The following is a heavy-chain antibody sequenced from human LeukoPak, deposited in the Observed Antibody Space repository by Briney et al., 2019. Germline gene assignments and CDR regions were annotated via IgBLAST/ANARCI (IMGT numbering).Heavy chain of an antibody. J-gene: IGHJ3*02. CDR2: IYSGGST. V-gene: IGHV3-53*01. Sequence: GGSLRLSCAASGFTVISNYMNWVRQAPGKGLEWVSIIYSGGSTYYADSVKGRFTISRDNSKNTLYLQMNSLRAEDTAVYYCARSPQYSYGFAFGIWGQGTMVTVSS. D-gene: IGHD5-18*01. CDR3: ARSPQYSYGFAFGI. CDR1: GFTVISNY.